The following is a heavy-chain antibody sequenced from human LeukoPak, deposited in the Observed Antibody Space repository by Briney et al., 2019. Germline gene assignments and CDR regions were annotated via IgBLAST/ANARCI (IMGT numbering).Heavy chain of an antibody. V-gene: IGHV4-39*02. CDR1: GGSITSSGYY. CDR2: IYSGGTT. Sequence: SETLSLTCTVSGGSITSSGYYWVWIRQPPGKGLEWIGNIYSGGTTYYNPSLKSRVTISVDTSKNHFSLRLTSVTAADTAFYYCARRQRGSSLIDPWGQGTLVTVSS. J-gene: IGHJ5*02. CDR3: ARRQRGSSLIDP. D-gene: IGHD6-13*01.